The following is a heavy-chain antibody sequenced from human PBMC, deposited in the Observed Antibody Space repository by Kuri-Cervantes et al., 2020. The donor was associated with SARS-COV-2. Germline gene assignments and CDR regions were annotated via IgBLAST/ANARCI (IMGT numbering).Heavy chain of an antibody. CDR3: ARDQDSSPYYYGMDV. CDR2: IKQEGSEK. V-gene: IGHV3-7*01. J-gene: IGHJ6*02. Sequence: GGSLRLSCAASGFTFSNYWLSWVRQAPGKGLEWVAKIKQEGSEKYYVDSVKGRFTISRDNAKNSLYLQMNSLRAEDTAVYDCARDQDSSPYYYGMDVWGQGTTVTVSS. D-gene: IGHD6-13*01. CDR1: GFTFSNYW.